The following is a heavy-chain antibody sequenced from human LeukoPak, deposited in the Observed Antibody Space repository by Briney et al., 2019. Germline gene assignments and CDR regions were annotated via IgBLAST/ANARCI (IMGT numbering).Heavy chain of an antibody. J-gene: IGHJ4*02. D-gene: IGHD3-22*01. CDR3: ASSRYDSSGYYGIIGY. CDR2: ISRSSSYK. V-gene: IGHV3-21*01. Sequence: KPGGSLRLSCAASGLTFSSYSMNWVRQAPGKGLEWVSSISRSSSYKYYADSVKGRFTISRDNAKNSLYLQMNSLRAEDTAVYYCASSRYDSSGYYGIIGYWGQGTLVTVSS. CDR1: GLTFSSYS.